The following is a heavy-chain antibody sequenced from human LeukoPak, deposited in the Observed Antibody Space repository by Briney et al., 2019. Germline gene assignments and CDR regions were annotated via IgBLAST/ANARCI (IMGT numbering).Heavy chain of an antibody. CDR1: RGSISSYY. CDR2: VSDRGGT. D-gene: IGHD5-12*01. V-gene: IGHV4-59*01. Sequence: SETLSLTCTVSRGSISSYYWSWIRQSPGKGLEWIGYVSDRGGTNYNPSLKSRVTISVDMSKNQFSLKLRSVTTADTAVYYCARDGGYDRPGIDYWGQGTLVAVSS. J-gene: IGHJ4*02. CDR3: ARDGGYDRPGIDY.